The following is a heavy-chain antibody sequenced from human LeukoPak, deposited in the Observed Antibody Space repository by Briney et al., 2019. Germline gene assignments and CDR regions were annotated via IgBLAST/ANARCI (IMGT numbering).Heavy chain of an antibody. V-gene: IGHV3-48*01. Sequence: GGSLRLSCAASGFTFSSYSMNWVRQAPGKGLEWVSYISSSSSTIYYADSVKGRFTISRDNAKNSLYLQMNSLRAEDTAVYYCARVTWELRIPDAFDIWGQGTMVTVSS. J-gene: IGHJ3*02. CDR3: ARVTWELRIPDAFDI. D-gene: IGHD1-26*01. CDR2: ISSSSSTI. CDR1: GFTFSSYS.